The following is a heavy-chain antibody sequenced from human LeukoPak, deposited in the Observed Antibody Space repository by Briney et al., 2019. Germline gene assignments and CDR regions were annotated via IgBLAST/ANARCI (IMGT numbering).Heavy chain of an antibody. CDR2: ISSSSSYI. V-gene: IGHV3-21*01. CDR3: ARDLRLLAGYYYMDV. D-gene: IGHD2/OR15-2a*01. Sequence: GGSLRLSCAASGFTFSSYSMNWVRQAPGKGLEWVSSISSSSSYIYYADSVKGRFTISRDNAKNSLYLEMNSLRAEDTAVYYCARDLRLLAGYYYMDVWGKGTTVTVSS. CDR1: GFTFSSYS. J-gene: IGHJ6*03.